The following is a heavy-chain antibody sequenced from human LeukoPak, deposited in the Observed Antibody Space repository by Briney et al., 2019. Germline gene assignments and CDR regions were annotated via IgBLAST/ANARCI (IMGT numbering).Heavy chain of an antibody. D-gene: IGHD3-10*01. CDR1: GGSVSSDSYY. Sequence: SETLSLTCTVSGGSVSSDSYYWSWIRQPPGKGLEWIGWIYDSGSTNYNPSLKSRVTISEDTSKNQFSLKPTSVTAADTAVYYCARGRGLWGQGTLVTVSS. CDR3: ARGRGL. J-gene: IGHJ4*02. CDR2: IYDSGST. V-gene: IGHV4-61*01.